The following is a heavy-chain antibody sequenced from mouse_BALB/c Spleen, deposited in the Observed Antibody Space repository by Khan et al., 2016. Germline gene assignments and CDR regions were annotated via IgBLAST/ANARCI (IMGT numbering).Heavy chain of an antibody. V-gene: IGHV14-3*02. Sequence: VQLQQSGAELVKPGASVKLSCTASGFNIKDTYMHWVKQRPEQGLEWIGRIDPANGNTKYDPKFQGKATITADTSTNIAYLQLSSLTSEDTAVYYFARSPYDYDVGFAYWGQGTLVTVSA. CDR3: ARSPYDYDVGFAY. J-gene: IGHJ3*01. CDR1: GFNIKDTY. D-gene: IGHD2-4*01. CDR2: IDPANGNT.